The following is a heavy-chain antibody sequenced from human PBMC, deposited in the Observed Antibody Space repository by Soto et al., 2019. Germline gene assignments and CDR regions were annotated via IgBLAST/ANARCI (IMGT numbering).Heavy chain of an antibody. V-gene: IGHV3-23*01. Sequence: DVQLLESGGGLLQPGGSLRLSCAASGFTFSSYAMSWVRQAPGKGLECVSVISSSGGNPRYADSVKGRFTISRENSKNTLYLQLNSLRAEDTALYYCAKGEDDYGDIDHFDSWGQGTLVTVSS. CDR3: AKGEDDYGDIDHFDS. D-gene: IGHD4-17*01. CDR2: ISSSGGNP. CDR1: GFTFSSYA. J-gene: IGHJ4*02.